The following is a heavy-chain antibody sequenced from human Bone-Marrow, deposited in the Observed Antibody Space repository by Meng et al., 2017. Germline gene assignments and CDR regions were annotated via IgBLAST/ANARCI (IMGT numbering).Heavy chain of an antibody. J-gene: IGHJ3*02. Sequence: SVKVSCKASGGTFSSYAISWVRQAPGQGLEWMGGIIPIFGTANYAQKFQGRVTITADESTSTAYMELSSLRSEDTAVYYCARVRGDYDEIHAFDIWGQGTMVTVSS. CDR2: IIPIFGTA. CDR1: GGTFSSYA. CDR3: ARVRGDYDEIHAFDI. D-gene: IGHD3-22*01. V-gene: IGHV1-69*13.